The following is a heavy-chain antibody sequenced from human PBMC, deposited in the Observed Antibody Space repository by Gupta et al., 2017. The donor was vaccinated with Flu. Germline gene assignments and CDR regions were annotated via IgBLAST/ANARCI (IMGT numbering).Heavy chain of an antibody. CDR3: ANGRSAFSELAY. CDR1: GFTFSSYA. J-gene: IGHJ4*02. Sequence: EVQLLESGGGLVQPGGSLRLSCAASGFTFSSYAMSWVRQAPGKGLEWVSAIRGSGGSTYYADAVKGRLTIYRDNSNKQRYLKLKRLRAEGPAVYYCANGRSAFSELAYWGRGTRITVYS. V-gene: IGHV3-23*01. D-gene: IGHD3-3*02. CDR2: IRGSGGST.